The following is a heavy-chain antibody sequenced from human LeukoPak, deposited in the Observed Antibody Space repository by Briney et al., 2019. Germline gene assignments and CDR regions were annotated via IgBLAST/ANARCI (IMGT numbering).Heavy chain of an antibody. CDR2: INPSGGST. Sequence: WASVKVSCKASGYTFTSYYMHWVRQAPGQGLEWMGIINPSGGSTSYAQKFQGRVTMTRDTSTSTVYMELSSLRSEDTAVYYCARDQKVVAAAGTFDYWGQGTLVTVSS. CDR3: ARDQKVVAAAGTFDY. V-gene: IGHV1-46*01. D-gene: IGHD6-13*01. CDR1: GYTFTSYY. J-gene: IGHJ4*02.